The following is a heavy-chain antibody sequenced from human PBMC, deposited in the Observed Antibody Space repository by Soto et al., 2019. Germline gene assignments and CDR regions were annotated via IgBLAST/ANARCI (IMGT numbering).Heavy chain of an antibody. CDR3: ARVMVIRFYDYRGMDV. J-gene: IGHJ6*01. CDR2: ISSIGST. Sequence: QVQLQESGPGLVKPSQTLSLTCNVSGGSISSGDYFWSWIRQSPGKGLEWIGYISSIGSTYYNPSLKSRVSVSRARSKNQLSLKLSAVTNTDTAVYYCARVMVIRFYDYRGMDVWGQGTTVTVSS. D-gene: IGHD2-8*01. V-gene: IGHV4-30-4*01. CDR1: GGSISSGDYF.